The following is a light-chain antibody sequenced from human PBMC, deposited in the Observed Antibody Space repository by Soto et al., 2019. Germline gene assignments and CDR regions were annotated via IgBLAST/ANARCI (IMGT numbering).Light chain of an antibody. CDR2: DAS. CDR3: QQRSNWPLT. J-gene: IGKJ4*01. CDR1: QSVSSY. V-gene: IGKV3-11*01. Sequence: EIVLTQSPATLSLSPGERATLSCRASQSVSSYLAWYQQKPGQAPRLLIYDASNSATGIPARFSGSGSWTDFTLTISSLEPEDFAVYDCQQRSNWPLTFGGGTKVESK.